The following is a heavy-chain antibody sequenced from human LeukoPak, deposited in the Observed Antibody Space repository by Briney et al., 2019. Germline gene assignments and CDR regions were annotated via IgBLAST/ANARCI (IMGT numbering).Heavy chain of an antibody. CDR3: AKGMRIAVAAAFQH. Sequence: PGRSLRLSCAASGFTFDDYAMHWVRQAPGKGLEWVSGISWNSGSIGYADSVKGRFTISRDNAKNSLYLQMNSLRAEDTALYYCAKGMRIAVAAAFQHWGQGTLVTVSS. CDR2: ISWNSGSI. D-gene: IGHD6-19*01. V-gene: IGHV3-9*01. CDR1: GFTFDDYA. J-gene: IGHJ1*01.